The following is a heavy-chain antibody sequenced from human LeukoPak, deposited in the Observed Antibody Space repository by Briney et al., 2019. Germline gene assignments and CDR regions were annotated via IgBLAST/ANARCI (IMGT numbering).Heavy chain of an antibody. CDR1: GFTFSTYS. CDR2: ISSSTTYI. CDR3: ARGPYYDILTGYSNDY. Sequence: GGSLRLSCAASGFTFSTYSMNWVRQAPGKGLEWVSSISSSTTYIYYADSVKGRFTISRDNAKNSLYLQMHSLRAEDTAVYYCARGPYYDILTGYSNDYWGREPWSPSPQ. V-gene: IGHV3-21*01. D-gene: IGHD3-9*01. J-gene: IGHJ4*02.